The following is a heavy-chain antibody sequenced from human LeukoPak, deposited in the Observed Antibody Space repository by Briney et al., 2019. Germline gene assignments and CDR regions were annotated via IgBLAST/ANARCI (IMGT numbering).Heavy chain of an antibody. J-gene: IGHJ4*02. Sequence: SETLSLTCTVSGGSISSYYWSWIRQPPGKGLEWIGYIYYSGSTNYNPSLKSRVTISVDTSKNQFSLKLSSVTAADTAVYYCARERGTIRRHSSGQRAPLDYWGQGTLVTVSS. V-gene: IGHV4-59*01. D-gene: IGHD3-22*01. CDR2: IYYSGST. CDR3: ARERGTIRRHSSGQRAPLDY. CDR1: GGSISSYY.